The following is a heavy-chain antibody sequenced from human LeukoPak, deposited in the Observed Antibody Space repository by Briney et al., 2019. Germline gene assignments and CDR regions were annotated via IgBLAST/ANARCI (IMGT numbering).Heavy chain of an antibody. D-gene: IGHD2-15*01. Sequence: ASVKVSCKASGYTFTSYAMNWVRQAPGQGLEWMGWINPNSGGTNYAQKFQGRVTMTRDTSISTAYMELSRLRSDDTAVYYCAREAPNCSGGSCYYYYYMDVWGKGTTVTVSS. CDR1: GYTFTSYA. CDR3: AREAPNCSGGSCYYYYYMDV. CDR2: INPNSGGT. J-gene: IGHJ6*03. V-gene: IGHV1-2*02.